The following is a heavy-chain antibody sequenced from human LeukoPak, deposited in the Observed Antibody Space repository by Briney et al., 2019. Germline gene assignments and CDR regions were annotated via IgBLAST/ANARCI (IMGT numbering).Heavy chain of an antibody. CDR1: GGSFSGYY. V-gene: IGHV4-34*01. D-gene: IGHD6-13*01. J-gene: IGHJ4*02. Sequence: SETLSLTCAVYGGSFSGYYWSWIRQPPGKGLEWIGEINHSGSTNYNPSLKSRVTISVDKSKNQFSLKLSSVTAADTAVYYCARGDRIAAAGTWGQGTMVTVSS. CDR3: ARGDRIAAAGT. CDR2: INHSGST.